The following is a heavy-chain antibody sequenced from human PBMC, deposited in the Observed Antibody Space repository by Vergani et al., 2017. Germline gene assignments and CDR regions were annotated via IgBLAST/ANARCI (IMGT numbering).Heavy chain of an antibody. CDR2: IYLGGTT. J-gene: IGHJ6*03. CDR3: ARGPSVVQGHYIYYYSYFMDV. D-gene: IGHD2-15*01. Sequence: QVHLQEAGPGLVKPAETLSLTCTVPGDSMNNYYWNWIRQTPGKGLEWIRYIYLGGTTSYNPSLESRVSLSADTSKNQFSLEITSLTAADTAVYYCARGPSVVQGHYIYYYSYFMDVWGKGTTVTVSS. CDR1: GDSMNNYY. V-gene: IGHV4-59*01.